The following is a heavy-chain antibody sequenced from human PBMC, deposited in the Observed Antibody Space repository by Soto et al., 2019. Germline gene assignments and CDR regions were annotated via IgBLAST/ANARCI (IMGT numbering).Heavy chain of an antibody. CDR3: AKDLQSYGDYDYYCYGMDV. D-gene: IGHD4-17*01. CDR1: GFTFSTYG. CDR2: ISYDGTNK. J-gene: IGHJ6*02. V-gene: IGHV3-30*18. Sequence: QVQLVESGGGEVQPGGSLTISCAASGFTFSTYGMHWVRQTPGKGLEWVAVISYDGTNKFYSDSVKGRFTISRDNFKNRLTLQMNSLRADDTAVYSCAKDLQSYGDYDYYCYGMDVWGLGTRVTVSS.